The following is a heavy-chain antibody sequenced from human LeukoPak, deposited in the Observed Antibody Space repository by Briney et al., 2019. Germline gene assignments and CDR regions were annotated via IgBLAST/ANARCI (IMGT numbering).Heavy chain of an antibody. J-gene: IGHJ4*02. V-gene: IGHV5-51*01. Sequence: GESLKISCKGSGYSFTSYWIGWVRQMPGKGLEWMGIIYPGDSDTRYSPSFQGQVTISADKSISTAYLQWSSLKASDTAMYYCARQYCSGGSCYCLFDYWGQGALVTVSS. CDR1: GYSFTSYW. D-gene: IGHD2-15*01. CDR3: ARQYCSGGSCYCLFDY. CDR2: IYPGDSDT.